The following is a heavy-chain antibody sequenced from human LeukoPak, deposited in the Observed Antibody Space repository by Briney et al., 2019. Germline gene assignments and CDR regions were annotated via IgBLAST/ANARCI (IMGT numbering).Heavy chain of an antibody. CDR3: ARGEYQLDY. V-gene: IGHV4-30-2*01. D-gene: IGHD2-2*01. Sequence: SETLSLTCTVSGGSISSGGYYRRWIRQPPGKGLEWIGYIYHSGSTYYNPSLKSRVTISVDRSKNQFSLKLSSVTAADTAVYYCARGEYQLDYWGQGTLVTVSS. CDR2: IYHSGST. CDR1: GGSISSGGYY. J-gene: IGHJ4*02.